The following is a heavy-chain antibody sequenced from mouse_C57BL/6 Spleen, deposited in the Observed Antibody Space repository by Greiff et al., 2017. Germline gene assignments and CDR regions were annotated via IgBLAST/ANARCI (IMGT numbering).Heavy chain of an antibody. CDR3: AGWGYYGSGYEAMDY. V-gene: IGHV14-2*01. CDR2: IGPEDGET. D-gene: IGHD1-1*01. J-gene: IGHJ4*01. CDR1: GFNIKDYY. Sequence: VQLQQSGAELVKPGASVKLSCTASGFNIKDYYMHWVNQRTEQGLEWIGRIGPEDGETKYAPKVQGRATITADTSSNTAYLRLSSLTSGNTAVYYCAGWGYYGSGYEAMDYWGQGTSVTVSS.